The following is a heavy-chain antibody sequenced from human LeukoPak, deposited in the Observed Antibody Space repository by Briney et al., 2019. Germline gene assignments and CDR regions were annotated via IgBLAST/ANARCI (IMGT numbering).Heavy chain of an antibody. Sequence: GASVTVSCTASGYTFTSYGISWVRQAPGQGLEWMGWISAYNGNTNYAQKLRGRVTMTTDTSTSTAYMELRSLRSDDTAVYYCARVPPRSPSYYDFWSGYSFDPYKFDPWGQGTLVTVSS. CDR1: GYTFTSYG. CDR3: ARVPPRSPSYYDFWSGYSFDPYKFDP. V-gene: IGHV1-18*01. D-gene: IGHD3-3*01. J-gene: IGHJ5*02. CDR2: ISAYNGNT.